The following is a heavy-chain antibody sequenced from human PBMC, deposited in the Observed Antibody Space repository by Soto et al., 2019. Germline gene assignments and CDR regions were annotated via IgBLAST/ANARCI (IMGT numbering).Heavy chain of an antibody. D-gene: IGHD2-2*01. Sequence: ASVKIVCKTSGYTFSNYGITWVRQAPGQPLEWLGCTCRYSDGTSYEQKCQCRGSTTTDTTMTTAYMELRSLRSDDTAVYYCARVVPGAEAWYGPWGKGSLVTVSS. CDR3: ARVVPGAEAWYGP. J-gene: IGHJ5*02. CDR1: GYTFSNYG. CDR2: TCRYSDGT. V-gene: IGHV1-18*01.